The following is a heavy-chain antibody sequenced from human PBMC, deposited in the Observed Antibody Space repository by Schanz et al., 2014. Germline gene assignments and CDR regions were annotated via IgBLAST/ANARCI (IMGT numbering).Heavy chain of an antibody. D-gene: IGHD5-12*01. Sequence: EVQLEESGGGLAQPGGSLRLSCAASGFSFSTYAMIWVRHVPGKGLEWVSHISSTSTYTNYADSVTGRFTLSRDNAKKTMDLQMNSLRVEDTAVYYCARDPNSVNEIDYWGQGTLVTVSS. CDR3: ARDPNSVNEIDY. CDR2: ISSTSTYT. CDR1: GFSFSTYA. J-gene: IGHJ4*02. V-gene: IGHV3-48*04.